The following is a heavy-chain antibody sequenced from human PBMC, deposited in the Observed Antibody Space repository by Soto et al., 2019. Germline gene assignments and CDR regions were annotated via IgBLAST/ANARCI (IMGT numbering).Heavy chain of an antibody. CDR1: GGSISSYY. CDR3: ARDRYYYGSGSYYNPSRYYYYGMDV. V-gene: IGHV4-59*01. J-gene: IGHJ6*02. D-gene: IGHD3-10*01. Sequence: SETLSLTCTVSGGSISSYYWSWIRQPPGKGLEWIGYIYYSGSTNYNPSLKSRVTISVDTSKNQFSLKLSSVTAADTAVYYCARDRYYYGSGSYYNPSRYYYYGMDVWGQGTTVTVSS. CDR2: IYYSGST.